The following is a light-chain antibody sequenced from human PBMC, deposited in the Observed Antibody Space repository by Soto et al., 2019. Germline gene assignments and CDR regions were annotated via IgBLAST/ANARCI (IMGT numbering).Light chain of an antibody. J-gene: IGKJ1*01. Sequence: EIVLTQSPGTLSLSPGERVTLSCGASQSVSSNFLAWQQQTPGLAPRLFIYGASNSAAGTPGRFGGSGSRTDFTLTISRLEADDVAVYYCHQYSSSRRTFGHGTKVDIK. CDR1: QSVSSNF. CDR3: HQYSSSRRT. CDR2: GAS. V-gene: IGKV3-20*01.